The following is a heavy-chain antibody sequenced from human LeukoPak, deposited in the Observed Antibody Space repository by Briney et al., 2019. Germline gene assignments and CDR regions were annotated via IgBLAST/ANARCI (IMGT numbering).Heavy chain of an antibody. Sequence: ASVKVSCKAPGYTXTGYYMHWVRQAPGQGLEWMGWINPNSGGTNYAQKFQGRVTMTRDTSISTAYMELSSLRSDDTAVYFCARDWCTGGNRYGSADYWGQGTLVTVSS. CDR1: GYTXTGYY. V-gene: IGHV1-2*02. CDR2: INPNSGGT. J-gene: IGHJ4*02. D-gene: IGHD2-15*01. CDR3: ARDWCTGGNRYGSADY.